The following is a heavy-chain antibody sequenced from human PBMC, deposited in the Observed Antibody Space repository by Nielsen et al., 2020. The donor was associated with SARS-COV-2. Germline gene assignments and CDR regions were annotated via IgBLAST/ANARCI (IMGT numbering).Heavy chain of an antibody. V-gene: IGHV3-74*03. Sequence: GGSLRLSCAASGFIFSNYRMHWVRQAPGKGLAWVAQINSDGTRTTYADSVKGRFTISRDKAESTLYLQMNSLRADDTAVYYCARDHNPPTFWGQGTLVTVSS. D-gene: IGHD2/OR15-2a*01. CDR3: ARDHNPPTF. CDR1: GFIFSNYR. J-gene: IGHJ4*02. CDR2: INSDGTRT.